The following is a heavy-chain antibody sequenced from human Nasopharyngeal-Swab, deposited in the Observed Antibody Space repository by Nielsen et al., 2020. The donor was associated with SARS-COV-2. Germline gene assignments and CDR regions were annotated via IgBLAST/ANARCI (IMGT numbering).Heavy chain of an antibody. D-gene: IGHD3-10*01. V-gene: IGHV3-23*01. CDR1: GFTFSSYA. Sequence: GGSLRLSCAASGFTFSSYAMSWVRQAPGKGLEWVSAISGSGGSTDYAASVKGRFTVSRDNAKNTLYLQMNSLRADDTAVYYCTRDGGFREGDYWGQGTLVTVSS. CDR2: ISGSGGST. CDR3: TRDGGFREGDY. J-gene: IGHJ4*02.